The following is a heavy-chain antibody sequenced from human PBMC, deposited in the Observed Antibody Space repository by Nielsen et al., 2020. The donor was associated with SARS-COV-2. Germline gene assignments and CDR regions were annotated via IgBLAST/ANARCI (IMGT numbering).Heavy chain of an antibody. CDR3: AREVLDYYYGMDV. CDR2: ISYDGSNK. CDR1: GSTFSSYA. J-gene: IGHJ6*02. D-gene: IGHD3-3*01. Sequence: GESLKISCAASGSTFSSYAMHWVRQAPGKGLEWVAVISYDGSNKYYADSVKGRFTISRDNSKNTLYLQMNSLRAEDTAVYYCAREVLDYYYGMDVWGQGTTVTVSS. V-gene: IGHV3-30*04.